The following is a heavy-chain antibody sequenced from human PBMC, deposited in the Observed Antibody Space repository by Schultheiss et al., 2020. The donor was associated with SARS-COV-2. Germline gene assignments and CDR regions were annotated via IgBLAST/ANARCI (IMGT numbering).Heavy chain of an antibody. Sequence: GGSLRLSCAASGFTFSTYAMSWVRQAPGKGLEWVSGIVGSGFDTYYADSVKGRFTISRDNSKNTLYLQMNSLRAEDTAVYYCAKGMDTAMVFDPWGQGTLVTVSS. D-gene: IGHD5-18*01. J-gene: IGHJ5*02. CDR2: IVGSGFDT. CDR3: AKGMDTAMVFDP. CDR1: GFTFSTYA. V-gene: IGHV3-23*01.